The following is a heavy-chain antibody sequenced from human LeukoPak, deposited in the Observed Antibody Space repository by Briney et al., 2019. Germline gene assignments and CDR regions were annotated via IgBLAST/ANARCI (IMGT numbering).Heavy chain of an antibody. J-gene: IGHJ3*02. CDR3: ASLGYSSSWYWDRDAFDI. Sequence: SETLSLTCTVSGGSISSNSYYWGWIRQPPGKGLEWIGSIYYSGSTYYNPSLKSRVTISVDTSKNHFSLKLSSVTATDTAVYYCASLGYSSSWYWDRDAFDIWGQGTMVTVSS. CDR2: IYYSGST. D-gene: IGHD6-13*01. CDR1: GGSISSNSYY. V-gene: IGHV4-39*07.